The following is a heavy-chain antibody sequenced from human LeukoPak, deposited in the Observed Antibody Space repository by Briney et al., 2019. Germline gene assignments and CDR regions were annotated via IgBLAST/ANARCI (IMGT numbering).Heavy chain of an antibody. D-gene: IGHD4-11*01. V-gene: IGHV1-2*02. Sequence: ASVKVSCKASGYTFTGYYMHWVRQAPGQGLEWMGWINPNSGGTNYAQKFQGRVTMTRDTSISTAYMELSRLRSDDTAVYYCARYDYSNLDMAEYFQHWGQSTLVTVSS. J-gene: IGHJ1*01. CDR1: GYTFTGYY. CDR2: INPNSGGT. CDR3: ARYDYSNLDMAEYFQH.